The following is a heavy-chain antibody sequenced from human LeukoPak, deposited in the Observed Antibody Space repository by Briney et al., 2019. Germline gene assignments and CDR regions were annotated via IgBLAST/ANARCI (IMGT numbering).Heavy chain of an antibody. Sequence: GASVKVSCKASGYTFTDYYMHWVRQAPGQGLEWMGWINPNSGGINSAQKFQGRVTMTRDTSISTAYMELSRLRSDDTAVYYCARSPGDYVDYWGQGTLVTVSS. CDR2: INPNSGGI. V-gene: IGHV1-2*02. CDR1: GYTFTDYY. J-gene: IGHJ4*02. CDR3: ARSPGDYVDY. D-gene: IGHD3-10*01.